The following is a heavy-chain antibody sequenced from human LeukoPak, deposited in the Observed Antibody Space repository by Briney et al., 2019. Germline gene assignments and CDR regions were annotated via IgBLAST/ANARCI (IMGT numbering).Heavy chain of an antibody. CDR2: ISSSGSTI. J-gene: IGHJ4*02. CDR3: ARFRTWGDKAFDY. D-gene: IGHD2-21*02. Sequence: GGSLRLSCAASGFTFGDYYVSWIRQAPGKGLEWVSYISSSGSTIYYADSVKGRFTISRDNAKNSLYLQMNSLRAEDTAVYYCARFRTWGDKAFDYWGQGTLVTVSS. CDR1: GFTFGDYY. V-gene: IGHV3-11*04.